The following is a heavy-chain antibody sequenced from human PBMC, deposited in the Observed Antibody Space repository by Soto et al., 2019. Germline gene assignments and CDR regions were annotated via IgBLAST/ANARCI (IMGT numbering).Heavy chain of an antibody. D-gene: IGHD3-9*01. CDR1: GFTVNSNY. J-gene: IGHJ4*02. CDR2: IYSDGST. V-gene: IGHV3-66*01. Sequence: EVKLVESGGGLVQPGGSLRLSCAASGFTVNSNYMSWVRQAPGKGLEWVSVIYSDGSTYYADSVKGRFIISRDNSNNTLYFQINSLRAEDTAVYYCATLTKYDILTGFYPCWGQGTLVTVSS. CDR3: ATLTKYDILTGFYPC.